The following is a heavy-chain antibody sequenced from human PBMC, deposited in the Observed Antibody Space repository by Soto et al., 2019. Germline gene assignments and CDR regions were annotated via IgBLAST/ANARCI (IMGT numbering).Heavy chain of an antibody. CDR2: IIPIFGTA. J-gene: IGHJ4*02. Sequence: SVKVSFKASRGTFISYAISWVRQAPRQGLEWMGGIIPIFGTANYAQKFQGRVTITADKSTSTAYMELSSLRSEDTAVYYCATNLREAFGYWGQGTLVTVSS. CDR1: RGTFISYA. CDR3: ATNLREAFGY. V-gene: IGHV1-69*06. D-gene: IGHD4-17*01.